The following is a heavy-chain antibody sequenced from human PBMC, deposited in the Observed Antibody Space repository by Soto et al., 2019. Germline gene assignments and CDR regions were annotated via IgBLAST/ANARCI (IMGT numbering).Heavy chain of an antibody. J-gene: IGHJ6*02. Sequence: SETLSLTCTVSGGSVSSGSYYWSWIRQPPGKGLEWIGYIYYSGSTNYNPSLKSRVTISVDTSKNQFSLKLSSVTAADTAVYYCASGAYDFWSGYGVYYYYGMDVWGQGTTVTSP. V-gene: IGHV4-61*01. CDR3: ASGAYDFWSGYGVYYYYGMDV. CDR1: GGSVSSGSYY. CDR2: IYYSGST. D-gene: IGHD3-3*01.